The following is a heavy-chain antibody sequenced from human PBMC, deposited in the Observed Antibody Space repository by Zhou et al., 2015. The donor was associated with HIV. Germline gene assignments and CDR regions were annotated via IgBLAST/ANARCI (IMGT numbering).Heavy chain of an antibody. CDR3: ARDHTFRYYFDY. CDR2: IIPMFGTT. D-gene: IGHD3-10*01. Sequence: QVQLVQSGAEMKKPGSSVKVSCKASGDTFNNFGISWVRQAPGQGLEWMGGIIPMFGTTNYTEKFQGRLTITADKSTSTAYMELSSLRSEDTAVYYCARDHTFRYYFDYWGQGTLVTVSS. CDR1: GDTFNNFG. V-gene: IGHV1-69*06. J-gene: IGHJ4*02.